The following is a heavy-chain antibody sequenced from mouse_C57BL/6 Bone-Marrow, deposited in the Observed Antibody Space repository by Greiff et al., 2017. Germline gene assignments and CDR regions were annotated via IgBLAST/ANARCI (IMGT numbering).Heavy chain of an antibody. CDR1: GFTFSDYY. CDR3: ARHYYYGSSPWFAY. V-gene: IGHV5-12*01. Sequence: EVQGVESGGGLVQPGGSLKLSCAASGFTFSDYYMYWVRQTPEKRLEWVAYISNGGGSTYYPDTVKGRFTISRDNAKNTLYLQMSRLKSEDTAMYYCARHYYYGSSPWFAYWGQGTLVTVSA. D-gene: IGHD1-1*01. J-gene: IGHJ3*01. CDR2: ISNGGGST.